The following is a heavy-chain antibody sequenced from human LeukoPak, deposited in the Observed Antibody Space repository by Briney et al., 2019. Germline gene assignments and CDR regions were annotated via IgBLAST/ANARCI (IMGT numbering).Heavy chain of an antibody. CDR3: ARSHTTR. CDR1: GGSFSGYY. Sequence: SETLSLTCAVYGGSFSGYYWSWIRQPPGKGLEWIGEINHSGSTNYNPSLKSRVTISVDTSKNQFSLKLSSVTAADTAVYHCARSHTTRWGQGTLVTVSS. D-gene: IGHD4-17*01. V-gene: IGHV4-34*01. CDR2: INHSGST. J-gene: IGHJ4*02.